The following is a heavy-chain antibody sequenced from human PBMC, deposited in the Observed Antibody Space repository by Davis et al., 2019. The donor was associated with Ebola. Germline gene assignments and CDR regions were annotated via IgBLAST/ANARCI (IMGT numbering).Heavy chain of an antibody. Sequence: PGGSLRLSCAAASGFAFSIHWMTWVRQAPGKGLEWVANIKPDGSERYYVDSVKGRFTISRDNAKNSLYLQVNSLRVDDTAVYYCARDDHPWVAGGDYWGQGTLVTVSS. D-gene: IGHD6-19*01. CDR3: ARDDHPWVAGGDY. CDR2: IKPDGSER. V-gene: IGHV3-7*01. J-gene: IGHJ4*02. CDR1: GFAFSIHW.